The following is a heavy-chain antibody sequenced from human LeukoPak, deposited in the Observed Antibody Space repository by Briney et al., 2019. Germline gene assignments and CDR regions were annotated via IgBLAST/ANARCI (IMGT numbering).Heavy chain of an antibody. CDR1: GGSFSGYY. Sequence: SETLSLTCAVYGGSFSGYYWSWIRQPPGKGLEWIGEINHSGGTNYNPSLKSRVTISVDTSKNQFSLKLSSVTAADTAVYYCARSGSSSWYSQYNWFDPWGQGTLVTVSS. J-gene: IGHJ5*02. V-gene: IGHV4-34*01. D-gene: IGHD6-13*01. CDR2: INHSGGT. CDR3: ARSGSSSWYSQYNWFDP.